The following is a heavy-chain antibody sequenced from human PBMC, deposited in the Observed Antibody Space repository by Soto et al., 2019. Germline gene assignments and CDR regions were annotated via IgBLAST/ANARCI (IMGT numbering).Heavy chain of an antibody. Sequence: PSETLSLTCNVSGDSMTSPPYYWGWIRQPPGKGLEWIGTVYYSGATYYNPSLRGRLTVSADTSKNYFSLRLTSVTAADTAVYYRARHDDWFDTWGQGILVTVSS. CDR2: VYYSGAT. CDR1: GDSMTSPPYY. V-gene: IGHV4-39*01. J-gene: IGHJ5*02. CDR3: ARHDDWFDT.